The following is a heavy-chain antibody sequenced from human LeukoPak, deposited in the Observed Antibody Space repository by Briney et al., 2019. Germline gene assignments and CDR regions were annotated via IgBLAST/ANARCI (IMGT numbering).Heavy chain of an antibody. Sequence: SQTLSLTCAVSGGSISSGGYSWSWIRQPPGKGLEWIGYIYYSVNTYYSPSLKSRVTISVDTSKNQFSLKLSSVTAADTAVYYCARDQFYGDSNWFDPWGQGTLVTVSS. V-gene: IGHV4-30-4*07. CDR1: GGSISSGGYS. J-gene: IGHJ5*02. D-gene: IGHD4-17*01. CDR3: ARDQFYGDSNWFDP. CDR2: IYYSVNT.